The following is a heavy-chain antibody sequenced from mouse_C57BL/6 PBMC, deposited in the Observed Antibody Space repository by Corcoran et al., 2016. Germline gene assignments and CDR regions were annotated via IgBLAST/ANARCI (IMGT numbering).Heavy chain of an antibody. Sequence: QVTLKESGPGILQSSQTLSLTCSFSGFSLSTSGMGVSWIRQPSGKGLEWLAHIYWDDDKRYNPSLKSRLTISKDTSRNQVFLKITSVDTADTATYYCARSPHYYGSSHWYFDVWGTGTTVTVSS. V-gene: IGHV8-12*01. J-gene: IGHJ1*03. CDR2: IYWDDDK. CDR1: GFSLSTSGMG. D-gene: IGHD1-1*01. CDR3: ARSPHYYGSSHWYFDV.